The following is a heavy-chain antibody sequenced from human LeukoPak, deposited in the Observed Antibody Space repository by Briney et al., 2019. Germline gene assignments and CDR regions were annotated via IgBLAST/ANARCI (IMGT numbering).Heavy chain of an antibody. CDR3: ARTFDTPDY. CDR1: GFTFRDYY. CDR2: ITSSGSAM. Sequence: NPGGSLRLSCAASGFTFRDYYMGWIRQAPGKGLEWVSYITSSGSAMYHADSVKGRFTISRDNSRNSLYLQVTTPRAEDTAVYYCARTFDTPDYWGQGTLVTVSS. J-gene: IGHJ4*02. V-gene: IGHV3-11*01.